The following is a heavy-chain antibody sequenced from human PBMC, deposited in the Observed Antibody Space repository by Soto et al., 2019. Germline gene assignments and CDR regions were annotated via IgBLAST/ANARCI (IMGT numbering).Heavy chain of an antibody. D-gene: IGHD6-13*01. V-gene: IGHV4-59*12. CDR1: GGSISGNY. CDR3: ARCRAAAGPIDY. Sequence: TSETLSLTCTVSGGSISGNYWTWIRQPPGKGLEWIGYIYYSGGTNYNPSLKSRVTISVDTSKNQFSLKLSSVTAADTAVYYCARCRAAAGPIDYWGQGTLVTVSS. J-gene: IGHJ4*02. CDR2: IYYSGGT.